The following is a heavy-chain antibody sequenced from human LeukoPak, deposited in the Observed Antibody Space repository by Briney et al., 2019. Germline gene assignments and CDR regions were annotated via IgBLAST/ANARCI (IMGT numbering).Heavy chain of an antibody. D-gene: IGHD4/OR15-4a*01. J-gene: IGHJ4*02. CDR2: IYYSGST. CDR1: GGSISSYY. Sequence: SETLSLTCTVPGGSISSYYWSWIRQPPGKGLEWIGYIYYSGSTNYNPSLKSRVTISVDTSKTQFSLNLRSVTAAATAVYYCARGNYGEQGDYYFDPWGQGTLVTVFS. CDR3: ARGNYGEQGDYYFDP. V-gene: IGHV4-59*12.